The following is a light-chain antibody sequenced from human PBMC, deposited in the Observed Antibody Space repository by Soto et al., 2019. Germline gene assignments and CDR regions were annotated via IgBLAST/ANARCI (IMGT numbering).Light chain of an antibody. Sequence: EIVLTQSPGTLSLSPGERAILSCRASQSVSSNYLAWYQQKPGQAPRLLIYGASSRATGIPDRFSGSGSGTDFTLTISRLEPEDFAVYYCQQYGSSPVTFGQGTKVDI. V-gene: IGKV3-20*01. CDR2: GAS. CDR3: QQYGSSPVT. CDR1: QSVSSNY. J-gene: IGKJ1*01.